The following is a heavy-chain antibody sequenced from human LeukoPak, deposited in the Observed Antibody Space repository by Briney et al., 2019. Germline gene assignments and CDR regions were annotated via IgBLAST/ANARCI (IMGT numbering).Heavy chain of an antibody. CDR1: GGSISSYY. CDR2: IYTSGST. J-gene: IGHJ5*02. V-gene: IGHV4-4*07. D-gene: IGHD5-18*01. CDR3: ARVDYGYSYGDWFDP. Sequence: SETLSLTCTVSGGSISSYYWSWIRQPAGKGLEWIGRIYTSGSTNYNSSLKSRVTMSVDTSKNQFSLKLSSVTAADTAVYYCARVDYGYSYGDWFDPWGQGTLVTVSS.